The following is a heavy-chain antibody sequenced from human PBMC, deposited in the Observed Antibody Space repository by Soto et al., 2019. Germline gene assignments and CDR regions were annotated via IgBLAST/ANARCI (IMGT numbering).Heavy chain of an antibody. CDR1: GGSISSGGYY. CDR3: AGFDWGAPPFDP. V-gene: IGHV4-31*03. D-gene: IGHD3-16*01. CDR2: IYYSGST. Sequence: SETLSLTCTVSGGSISSGGYYWNWIRQHPGKGLEWIGYIYYSGSTYYNPSLKSRVTISVDTSKNQFSLKLSSVTAADTAVYYCAGFDWGAPPFDPWGQGTLVTVSS. J-gene: IGHJ5*02.